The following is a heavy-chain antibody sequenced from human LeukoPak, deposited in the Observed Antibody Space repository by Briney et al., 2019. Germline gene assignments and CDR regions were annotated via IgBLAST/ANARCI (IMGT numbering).Heavy chain of an antibody. CDR3: ARGRIIAAADSIDY. CDR2: IIPIFGTA. D-gene: IGHD6-13*01. Sequence: ASVKVSCKASGGTFSSYAISWVRQAPGQGLEWMGGIIPIFGTANYAQKFQGRVTITTDESTSTAYMELSSLRSEDTAVYYCARGRIIAAADSIDYWGQGTLVTVSS. CDR1: GGTFSSYA. J-gene: IGHJ4*02. V-gene: IGHV1-69*05.